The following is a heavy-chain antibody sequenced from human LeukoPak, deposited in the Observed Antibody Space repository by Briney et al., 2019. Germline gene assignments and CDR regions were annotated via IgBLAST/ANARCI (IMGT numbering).Heavy chain of an antibody. CDR3: ARARPTVVTPFSY. CDR2: IYHSGNT. D-gene: IGHD4-23*01. J-gene: IGHJ4*02. Sequence: SETLSLTCTVSGYSISSGYWGWIRQPLGKGLEWIGSIYHSGNTYYNPSLKSRVTISVDTSKNQFSLKLSSVTAADTAVYYCARARPTVVTPFSYWGQGTLVTVSS. CDR1: GYSISSGY. V-gene: IGHV4-38-2*02.